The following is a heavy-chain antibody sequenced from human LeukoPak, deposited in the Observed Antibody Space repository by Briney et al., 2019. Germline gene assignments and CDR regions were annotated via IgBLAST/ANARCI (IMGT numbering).Heavy chain of an antibody. CDR2: LNWNGGST. Sequence: GGSLRLSCAASGFTFDDDGMSWVRQAPGKGLEWVSGLNWNGGSTGYADSVKGRFTISRDNAKNSLYLQMNSLRAEDTALYYCARLRGYDFWSGFEYWGQGTLVTVSS. D-gene: IGHD3-3*01. CDR3: ARLRGYDFWSGFEY. CDR1: GFTFDDDG. J-gene: IGHJ4*02. V-gene: IGHV3-20*04.